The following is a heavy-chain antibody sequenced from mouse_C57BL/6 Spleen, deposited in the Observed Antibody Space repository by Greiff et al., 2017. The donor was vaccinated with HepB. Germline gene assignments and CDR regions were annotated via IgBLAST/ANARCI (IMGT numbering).Heavy chain of an antibody. J-gene: IGHJ2*01. CDR1: GFTFSDYY. CDR2: ISNGGGSP. V-gene: IGHV5-12*01. Sequence: EVKLMESGGGLVQPGGSLKLSCAASGFTFSDYYMYWVRQTPEKRLEWVAYISNGGGSPYYPDTVKGRFTISRDNAKNTLYLQMSRLKSEDTAMYYCARRAGDGSSPPDYWGQGTTLTVSS. CDR3: ARRAGDGSSPPDY. D-gene: IGHD1-1*01.